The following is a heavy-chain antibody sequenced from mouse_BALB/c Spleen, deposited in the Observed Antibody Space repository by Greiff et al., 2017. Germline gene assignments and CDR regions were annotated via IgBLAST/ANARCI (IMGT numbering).Heavy chain of an antibody. CDR3: ARRSDTFFDY. CDR2: ISSGGSYT. V-gene: IGHV5-9-3*01. CDR1: GFTFSSYA. J-gene: IGHJ2*01. Sequence: EVKLVESGGGLVKPGGSLKLSCAASGFTFSSYAMSWVRQTPEKRLEWVATISSGGSYTYYPDSVKGRFTISRDNAKNTLYLQMSSLRSEDTAMYYCARRSDTFFDYWGQGTTLTVSS.